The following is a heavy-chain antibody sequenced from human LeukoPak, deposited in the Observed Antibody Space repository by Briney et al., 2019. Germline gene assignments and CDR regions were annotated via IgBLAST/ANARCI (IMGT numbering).Heavy chain of an antibody. CDR1: GLTVSSNY. CDR3: AKNPLDVWSGNAYHYYVMDV. V-gene: IGHV3-23*01. J-gene: IGHJ6*02. D-gene: IGHD3-3*01. CDR2: ITGNAGST. Sequence: GGSLRLSCAASGLTVSSNYMSWVRQAPGKGLEWVATITGNAGSTNYADSVKGRFTISRDNPNSTLFLQMNSLRVEDTAVYYCAKNPLDVWSGNAYHYYVMDVWGQGTTVPVSS.